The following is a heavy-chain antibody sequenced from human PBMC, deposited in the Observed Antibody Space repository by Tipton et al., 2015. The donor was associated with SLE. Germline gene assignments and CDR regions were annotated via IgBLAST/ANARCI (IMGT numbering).Heavy chain of an antibody. CDR3: ARYPESNYHWFGP. Sequence: SLRLSCAASGFTFSSYEMNWVRQAPGKGLEWVSYISSSGSTIYYADSVKGRFTISRDNAKNSLYLQMNSLRAEDTAVYYCARYPESNYHWFGPWGQGALVTVSS. CDR1: GFTFSSYE. J-gene: IGHJ5*02. D-gene: IGHD4-11*01. V-gene: IGHV3-48*03. CDR2: ISSSGSTI.